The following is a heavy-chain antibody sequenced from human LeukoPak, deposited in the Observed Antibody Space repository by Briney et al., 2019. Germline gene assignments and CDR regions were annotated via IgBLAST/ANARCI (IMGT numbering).Heavy chain of an antibody. CDR1: GFTFSSYA. CDR2: ISGSGGIT. V-gene: IGHV3-23*01. J-gene: IGHJ4*02. Sequence: PGGSLRLSCAASGFTFSSYAMSWVRQAPGKGLEWVSAISGSGGITFYADFVKGRFTISRDNAKNTLCLQMNSLRVEDTAIYYCAKSPVDYWGQGTPVTVSS. CDR3: AKSPVDY.